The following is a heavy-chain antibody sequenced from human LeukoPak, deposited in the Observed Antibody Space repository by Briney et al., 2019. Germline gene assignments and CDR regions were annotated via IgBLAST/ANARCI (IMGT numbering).Heavy chain of an antibody. V-gene: IGHV4-39*01. Sequence: SQTLSLTCTVSGGSISSGGYYWSWIRQPPGKGLEWIGSIYYSGSTYYNPSLKSRVTISVDTSKNQFSLKLSSVTAADTAVYYCARTELPLGYAFDIWGQGTMVTVSS. CDR3: ARTELPLGYAFDI. D-gene: IGHD3-10*01. J-gene: IGHJ3*02. CDR2: IYYSGST. CDR1: GGSISSGGYY.